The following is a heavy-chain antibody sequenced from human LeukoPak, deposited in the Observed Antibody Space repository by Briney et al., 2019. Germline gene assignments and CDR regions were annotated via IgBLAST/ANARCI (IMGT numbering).Heavy chain of an antibody. J-gene: IGHJ4*02. CDR1: GGSFSGYY. CDR2: INHSGST. D-gene: IGHD3-16*02. Sequence: PSETLSLTCAVYGGSFSGYYWSWIRQPPGKGLEWIGEINHSGSTNYNPSLKSRVTISVDTSKNQFSLKLSSVTAADTAVYYCARRDYVWGSYRPPLDYWGQGTLVTVSS. V-gene: IGHV4-34*01. CDR3: ARRDYVWGSYRPPLDY.